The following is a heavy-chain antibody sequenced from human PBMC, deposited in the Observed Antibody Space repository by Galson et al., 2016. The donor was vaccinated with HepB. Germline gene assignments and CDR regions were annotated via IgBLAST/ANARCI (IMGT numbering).Heavy chain of an antibody. Sequence: SETLSLTCTVSGGSVISDNSYWSWIRQPPGKGLEWIGFIQYSGNTNCNPSLRGRVTISIGTSKNQFSLKLNSVTAADTAVYYCARDQNGSYLAYWGLGALVAVSS. CDR3: ARDQNGSYLAY. J-gene: IGHJ4*02. CDR2: IQYSGNT. D-gene: IGHD1-26*01. CDR1: GGSVISDNSY. V-gene: IGHV4-61*01.